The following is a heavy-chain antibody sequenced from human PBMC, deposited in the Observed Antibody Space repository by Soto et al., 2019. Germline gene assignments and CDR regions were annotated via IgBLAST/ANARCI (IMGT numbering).Heavy chain of an antibody. J-gene: IGHJ5*02. V-gene: IGHV4-34*01. Sequence: QVQLQQWGAGLLKPSETLSLTCAVYGGSFSGYYWSWIRQPPGKGLEWIGEINHSGSTNYNPSLKSRVTISVDTSKNQFSLKLSSVTAADTAVYYCASYYGSGSYYNWFDPWGQGNLVTVSS. CDR1: GGSFSGYY. CDR2: INHSGST. D-gene: IGHD3-10*01. CDR3: ASYYGSGSYYNWFDP.